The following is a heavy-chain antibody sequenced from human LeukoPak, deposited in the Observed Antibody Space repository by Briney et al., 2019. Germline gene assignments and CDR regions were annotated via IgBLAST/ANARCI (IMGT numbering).Heavy chain of an antibody. D-gene: IGHD3-10*01. CDR3: AKDRTYYGSGWTFQK. V-gene: IGHV3-43*02. Sequence: GGSLRLSCAASGFVLNDYAMHWVRQVPGKGLGAPGKGLEWVSVISGDGSTTYYADSVKGRFTISRDNNKKSLYLQMHSLRTQDTALYYCAKDRTYYGSGWTFQKWGQGTLVTVSS. CDR2: ISGDGSTT. CDR1: GFVLNDYA. J-gene: IGHJ1*01.